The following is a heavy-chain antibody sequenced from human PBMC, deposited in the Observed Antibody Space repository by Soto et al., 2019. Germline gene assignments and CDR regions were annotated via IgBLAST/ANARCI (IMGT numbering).Heavy chain of an antibody. V-gene: IGHV6-1*01. Sequence: SQTLSLTSAISGDSVSNDNTAWNFIGHSPSRDLEWLVRTYYRSKWYNYYAVSVKSRITINPDTYKNQFSLQLNSVIPEDPAVYYCGREIQAKFDYWGQGTLVTVSS. J-gene: IGHJ4*01. CDR1: GDSVSNDNTA. CDR2: TYYRSKWYN. CDR3: GREIQAKFDY.